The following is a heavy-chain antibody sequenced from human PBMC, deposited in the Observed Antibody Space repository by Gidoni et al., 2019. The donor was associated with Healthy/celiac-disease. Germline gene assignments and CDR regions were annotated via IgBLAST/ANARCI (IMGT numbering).Heavy chain of an antibody. J-gene: IGHJ6*02. V-gene: IGHV4-34*01. CDR3: ARLPRSGWYRGYYYGMDV. D-gene: IGHD6-19*01. CDR2: INHSGST. CDR1: GGSFSGYY. Sequence: QVQLQQWGAGLLKPSETLSLPCAVYGGSFSGYYWSWIRQPPGKGLEWIGEINHSGSTNYNPSLKSRVTISVDTSKNQLSLKLSSVTAADTAVYYCARLPRSGWYRGYYYGMDVWGQGTTVTVSS.